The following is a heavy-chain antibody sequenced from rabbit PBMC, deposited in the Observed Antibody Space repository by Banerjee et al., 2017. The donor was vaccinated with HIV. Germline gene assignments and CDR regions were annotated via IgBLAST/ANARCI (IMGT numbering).Heavy chain of an antibody. CDR1: GFDFSSNV. D-gene: IGHD4-1*01. J-gene: IGHJ4*01. V-gene: IGHV1S45*01. CDR2: IYGGSSGST. CDR3: ARRYDSSGWGYYFNL. Sequence: QQQLEEPGGGLVKPEGSLTLTCKASGFDFSSNVMCWFRQAPGKGLEWIGTIYGGSSGSTYHASWAKGRFTISKTSSTTVTLQMTSLTAADTATYFCARRYDSSGWGYYFNLWGPGTLVTVS.